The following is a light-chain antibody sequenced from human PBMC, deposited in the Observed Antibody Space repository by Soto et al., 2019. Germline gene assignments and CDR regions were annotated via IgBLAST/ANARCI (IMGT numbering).Light chain of an antibody. CDR1: QSVSSN. J-gene: IGKJ1*01. CDR3: QQYNKWPPWT. Sequence: EIVMTQSPSTLSVSQGERATLSCRAGQSVSSNLAWYQQKPGQAPRLLIYGASTRATGIPARFSGSGSGTEFTLTISSLQSEDFAVYYCQQYNKWPPWTFGQGTKADIK. V-gene: IGKV3-15*01. CDR2: GAS.